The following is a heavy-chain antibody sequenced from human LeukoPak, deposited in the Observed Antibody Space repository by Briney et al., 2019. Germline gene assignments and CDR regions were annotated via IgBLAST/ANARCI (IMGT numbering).Heavy chain of an antibody. D-gene: IGHD3-22*01. CDR2: INHSGST. J-gene: IGHJ4*02. CDR1: GGSFSGDY. CDR3: ARAYYYDSSGYYY. V-gene: IGHV4-34*01. Sequence: SETLSLTCAVYGGSFSGDYWSWIRQPPGKGLEWIGEINHSGSTNYNPSLKSRVTISVDTSKNQFSLKLSSVTAADTAVYYCARAYYYDSSGYYYWGQGTLVTVSS.